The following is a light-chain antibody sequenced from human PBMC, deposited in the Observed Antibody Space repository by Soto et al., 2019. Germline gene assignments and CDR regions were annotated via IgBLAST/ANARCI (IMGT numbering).Light chain of an antibody. CDR2: GAS. J-gene: IGKJ1*01. V-gene: IGKV3-20*01. CDR1: RHSISSN. CDR3: QQSCSILWT. Sequence: QTPRSLSLSLAKRATLSCRASRHSISSNLAWYQQKPGQAPRLLIYGASIRATGIPDRFSGSGSETDFTLTISSLEPEDFAIYYCQQSCSILWTFGQGTKVDNK.